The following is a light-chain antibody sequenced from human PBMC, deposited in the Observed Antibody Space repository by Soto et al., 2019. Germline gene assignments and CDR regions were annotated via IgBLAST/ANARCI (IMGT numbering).Light chain of an antibody. J-gene: IGKJ4*01. V-gene: IGKV1-6*01. Sequence: AIEMTQSPSSLSASVGDRVSITCRASQGIGSDLAWYQQRPGKAPKLLIYAASSLQXEAPSRFSGSGSGTXXXXTXXXXXPEDFATYYCLQDYHYLTFGGGTKVEIK. CDR1: QGIGSD. CDR2: AAS. CDR3: LQDYHYLT.